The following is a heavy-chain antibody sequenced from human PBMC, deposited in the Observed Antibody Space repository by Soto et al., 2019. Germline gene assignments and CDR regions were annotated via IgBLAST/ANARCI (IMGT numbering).Heavy chain of an antibody. J-gene: IGHJ4*02. D-gene: IGHD2-2*02. CDR3: AKSPNFYCSSPNCYKYYFDY. CDR2: ISYDGSDK. CDR1: GCTFNTYG. V-gene: IGHV3-30*18. Sequence: QDHLVESGGGVVQPGTSLRLSCAASGCTFNTYGMHWVRQAPGKGLEWVAVISYDGSDKFYADSVKGRFTISRDNSKNALYLQMSSLRPEDTAIYYCAKSPNFYCSSPNCYKYYFDYWGQGTLVTVSS.